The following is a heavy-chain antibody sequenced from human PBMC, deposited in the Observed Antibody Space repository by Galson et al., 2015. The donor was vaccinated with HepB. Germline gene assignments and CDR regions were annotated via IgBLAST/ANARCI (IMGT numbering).Heavy chain of an antibody. V-gene: IGHV1-18*01. Sequence: SVKVSCKASGYTFSSYSITWVRQAPGQGLEWMGWISAYNGNTNYAQKLQGRVTMTTDTSTSTAYMELRSLRSDDTAVYYCATGKSSSLFFDYWGQGTLVTVSS. D-gene: IGHD6-6*01. CDR3: ATGKSSSLFFDY. CDR2: ISAYNGNT. J-gene: IGHJ4*02. CDR1: GYTFSSYS.